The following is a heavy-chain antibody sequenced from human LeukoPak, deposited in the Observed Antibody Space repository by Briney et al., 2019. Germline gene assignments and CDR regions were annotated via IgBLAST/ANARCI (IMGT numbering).Heavy chain of an antibody. Sequence: PGGSLRLSCAASGFTFSNYWVHWVRQAPGKGLVWVSRINRDGSTTKYADSVKGRFTVSRDNAKNTLNLQMNSLRTEDTALYYCALEGEGGYFDYWGQGTLVTVSS. CDR3: ALEGEGGYFDY. CDR2: INRDGSTT. V-gene: IGHV3-74*03. D-gene: IGHD3-10*01. CDR1: GFTFSNYW. J-gene: IGHJ4*02.